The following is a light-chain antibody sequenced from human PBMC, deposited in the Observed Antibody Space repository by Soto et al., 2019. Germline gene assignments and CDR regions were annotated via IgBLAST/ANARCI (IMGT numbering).Light chain of an antibody. J-gene: IGKJ1*01. CDR2: GAS. Sequence: EKVMTQSPATLSVYPGERATLSCRASQSVSSKLAWYQQKPGQAPRLLIYGASTRATDIPARFSGSGSGTEFTLTIIRLQSEDFAVYYCQQYNNWPRTCGQGTKVEIQ. V-gene: IGKV3-15*01. CDR3: QQYNNWPRT. CDR1: QSVSSK.